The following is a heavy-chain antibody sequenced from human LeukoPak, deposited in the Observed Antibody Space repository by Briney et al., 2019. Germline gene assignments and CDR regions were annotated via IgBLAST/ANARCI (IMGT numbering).Heavy chain of an antibody. J-gene: IGHJ6*02. Sequence: ASVKVSCKVSGYTLTELSMHWVRQAPGKGLEWMGGFDPEDGETIYAQKFQGRVTMTEDTSTDTAYMELSSLRSEDTAVYYCARGGPAATNYYYYYGMDVWGQGTTVTVSS. V-gene: IGHV1-24*01. CDR3: ARGGPAATNYYYYYGMDV. D-gene: IGHD2-2*01. CDR1: GYTLTELS. CDR2: FDPEDGET.